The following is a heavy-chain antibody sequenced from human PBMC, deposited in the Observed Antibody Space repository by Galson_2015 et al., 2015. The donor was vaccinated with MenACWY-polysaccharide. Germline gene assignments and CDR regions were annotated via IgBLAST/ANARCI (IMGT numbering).Heavy chain of an antibody. Sequence: ETLSLTCVVYGGSFSNYYWSWIRPPPGKGLEWIGNINHSGRTNYNPSLESRVTMSVDSSKNQFSLKWNFVTAADTAVYYCARAEPYLAPYFLDYWGQGTLVTVSS. D-gene: IGHD2-2*01. CDR2: INHSGRT. CDR1: GGSFSNYY. J-gene: IGHJ4*02. CDR3: ARAEPYLAPYFLDY. V-gene: IGHV4-34*01.